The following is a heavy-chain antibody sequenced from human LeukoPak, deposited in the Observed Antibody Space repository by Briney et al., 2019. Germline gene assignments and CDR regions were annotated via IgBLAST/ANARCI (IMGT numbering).Heavy chain of an antibody. CDR3: AKMGSITTKSRAFDI. CDR1: EFTFSSYA. V-gene: IGHV3-23*01. D-gene: IGHD3-10*01. CDR2: ISGSGGST. J-gene: IGHJ3*02. Sequence: GGSLRLSCAASEFTFSSYAMSWFRQAPGKGLEWISAISGSGGSTYYADSVKGRFTISRDNSKNTLYLQMNSLRAEDTAVYYCAKMGSITTKSRAFDIWGQGTMVTVSS.